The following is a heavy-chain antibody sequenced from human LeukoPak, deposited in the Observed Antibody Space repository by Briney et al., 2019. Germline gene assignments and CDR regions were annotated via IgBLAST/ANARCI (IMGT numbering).Heavy chain of an antibody. CDR1: GFTFSSNS. Sequence: GGSLRLSCAASGFTFSSNSMNWVRQAPGKGLEWVSYISSSSSTIYYADSVKGRFTISRNNAKNSLYLQMNSLRDEDTAVYYCARDKERGWFGEFPNWFDPWGQGTLVTVSS. D-gene: IGHD3-10*01. J-gene: IGHJ5*02. V-gene: IGHV3-48*02. CDR3: ARDKERGWFGEFPNWFDP. CDR2: ISSSSSTI.